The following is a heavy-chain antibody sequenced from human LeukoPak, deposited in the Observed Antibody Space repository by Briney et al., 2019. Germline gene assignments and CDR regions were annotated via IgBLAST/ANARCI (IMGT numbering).Heavy chain of an antibody. V-gene: IGHV4-59*01. CDR3: ARCSGYYSDYYYYMDV. CDR1: GGSISSYY. Sequence: SETPSLTCTVSGGSISSYYWSWIRQPPGKGLEWIGYIYYSGSTNYNPSLKSRVTISVDTSKNQFSLKLSSVTAADTAVYYCARCSGYYSDYYYYMDVWGKGTTVTVSS. CDR2: IYYSGST. J-gene: IGHJ6*03. D-gene: IGHD3-22*01.